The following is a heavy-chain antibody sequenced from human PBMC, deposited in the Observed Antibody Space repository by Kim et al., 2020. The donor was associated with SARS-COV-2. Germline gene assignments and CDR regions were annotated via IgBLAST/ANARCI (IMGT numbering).Heavy chain of an antibody. CDR1: GFTFSSYG. CDR3: ARDFSAGITMVRGVLDY. V-gene: IGHV3-33*05. J-gene: IGHJ4*02. Sequence: GGSLRLSCAASGFTFSSYGMHWVRQAPGKGLEWVAVISYDGSNKYYADSVKGRFTISRDNSKNTLYLQMNSLRAEDTAVYYCARDFSAGITMVRGVLDYWGQGTLVTVSS. CDR2: ISYDGSNK. D-gene: IGHD3-10*01.